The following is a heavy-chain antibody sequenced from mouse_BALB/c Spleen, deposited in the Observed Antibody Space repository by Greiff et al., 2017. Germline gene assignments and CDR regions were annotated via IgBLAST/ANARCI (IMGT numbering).Heavy chain of an antibody. V-gene: IGHV1-5*01. Sequence: VQLQQSGTVLARPGASVKMSCKASGYTFTSYWMHWVKQRPGQGLEWIGAIYPGNSDTSYNQKFKGKAKLTAVTSTSTAYMELSSLTNEDSAVYYCTREETTVVARRDYYAMDYWGQGTSGTVSS. J-gene: IGHJ4*01. CDR2: IYPGNSDT. D-gene: IGHD1-1*01. CDR3: TREETTVVARRDYYAMDY. CDR1: GYTFTSYW.